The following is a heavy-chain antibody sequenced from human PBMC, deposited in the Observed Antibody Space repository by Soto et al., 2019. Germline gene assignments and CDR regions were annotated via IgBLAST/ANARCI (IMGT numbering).Heavy chain of an antibody. CDR1: GGSITSYY. J-gene: IGHJ4*01. CDR3: ARTTYTPSNYFDY. V-gene: IGHV4-59*01. Sequence: EALSVTSTVSGGSITSYYWSWIRQPPGKGLEWIAYIYYRGSNTYNPSFESRVTMSVDTSKNQFSLNLSSVTAADTAVYYCARTTYTPSNYFDYWGHGTLVTVSS. CDR2: IYYRGSN. D-gene: IGHD2-2*02.